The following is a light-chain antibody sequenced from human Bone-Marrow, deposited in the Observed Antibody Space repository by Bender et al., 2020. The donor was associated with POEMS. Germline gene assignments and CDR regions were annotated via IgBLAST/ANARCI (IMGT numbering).Light chain of an antibody. CDR1: SSDVGGYDY. V-gene: IGLV2-14*03. Sequence: QSALTQPASVSESPGQSITISCTGSSSDVGGYDYVSWYQQHPGKAPKLMIYDVSNRPSGVSNRFSGSKSGNTASLTVSGLQADDEAYYHCSSYGGTNNYVFGTGTKVTVL. CDR3: SSYGGTNNYV. CDR2: DVS. J-gene: IGLJ1*01.